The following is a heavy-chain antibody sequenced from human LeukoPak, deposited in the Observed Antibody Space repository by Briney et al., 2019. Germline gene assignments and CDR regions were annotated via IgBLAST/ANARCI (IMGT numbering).Heavy chain of an antibody. CDR2: IYYSGST. CDR3: ARHDPRGEPARLGFFDY. D-gene: IGHD6-6*01. V-gene: IGHV4-59*08. J-gene: IGHJ4*02. Sequence: PSETLSLTCTVSGDSIHNYYWSWIRQPPGKGLEWIGYIYYSGSTNYNPSLKSRVTISVDTSKNQFSLNLSSVTAADTAVYYCARHDPRGEPARLGFFDYWGQGTLVTVSS. CDR1: GDSIHNYY.